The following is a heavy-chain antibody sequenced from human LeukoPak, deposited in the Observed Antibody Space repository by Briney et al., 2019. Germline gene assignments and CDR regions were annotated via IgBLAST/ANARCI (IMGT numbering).Heavy chain of an antibody. CDR3: ARGGYFGSVDY. D-gene: IGHD3-10*01. V-gene: IGHV4-4*07. J-gene: IGHJ4*02. Sequence: SETLSLTCTVSGGSISTYYWSWIRQPAGKGLEWIGRIYTSGSTNYNPSLKSRVTISVDTSKNQFSLKLSSVTAADTAVYYCARGGYFGSVDYWGQGTLVTVSS. CDR1: GGSISTYY. CDR2: IYTSGST.